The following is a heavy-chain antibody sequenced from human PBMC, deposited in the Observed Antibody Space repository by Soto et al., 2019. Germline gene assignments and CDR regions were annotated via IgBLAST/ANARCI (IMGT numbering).Heavy chain of an antibody. V-gene: IGHV3-66*01. CDR2: IYSGGST. CDR1: GFTVSSNY. J-gene: IGHJ4*02. CDR3: ARVQGNYIPGY. Sequence: PGGSLRLSCAASGFTVSSNYMSWVRQAPGKGLEWVSVIYSGGSTYYADSVKGRFTISRDNSKNTLYLQMNSLRAEDTAVYYCARVQGNYIPGYWGQGTLVTVSS. D-gene: IGHD4-4*01.